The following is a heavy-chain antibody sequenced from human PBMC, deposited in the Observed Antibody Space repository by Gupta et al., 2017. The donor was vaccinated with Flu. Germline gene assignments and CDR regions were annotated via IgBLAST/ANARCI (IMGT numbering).Heavy chain of an antibody. V-gene: IGHV4-39*01. Sequence: IRQPAGKALEWIGNVGDSGSTYYNPSLESRVTIYVDTSRTEFSLKLSSVTAADTAIYYCARHKDSYDSTGPPGWFDPWGQGTLVTVSS. CDR3: ARHKDSYDSTGPPGWFDP. D-gene: IGHD3-22*01. J-gene: IGHJ5*02. CDR2: VGDSGST.